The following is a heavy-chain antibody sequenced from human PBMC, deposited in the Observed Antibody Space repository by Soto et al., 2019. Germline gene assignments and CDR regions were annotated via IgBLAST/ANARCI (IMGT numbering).Heavy chain of an antibody. J-gene: IGHJ5*02. D-gene: IGHD2-2*01. CDR2: ISAYNGNT. CDR1: GYTFTSYG. Sequence: VASVKVSCKASGYTFTSYGISWVRQAPGQGLEWMGWISAYNGNTNYAQKLQGRVTMTTDTSTSTAYMELRSSVTAADTAVYYCARGSGGKCSSTSCYAGDDNWFDPWGQGTLVTVSS. CDR3: ARGSGGKCSSTSCYAGDDNWFDP. V-gene: IGHV1-18*01.